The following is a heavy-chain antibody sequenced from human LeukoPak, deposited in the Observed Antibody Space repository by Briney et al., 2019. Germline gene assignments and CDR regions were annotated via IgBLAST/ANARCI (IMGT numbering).Heavy chain of an antibody. CDR3: ASSSSSLLLYYYYMDV. J-gene: IGHJ6*03. Sequence: SVKVSCKASEGTFSSYAISWVRQAPGQGLEWMGGIIPIFGTANYAQKFQGRVTITTDESTSTAYMELSSLRSEDTAVYYCASSSSSLLLYYYYMDVWGKGATVTVSS. CDR1: EGTFSSYA. CDR2: IIPIFGTA. D-gene: IGHD6-13*01. V-gene: IGHV1-69*05.